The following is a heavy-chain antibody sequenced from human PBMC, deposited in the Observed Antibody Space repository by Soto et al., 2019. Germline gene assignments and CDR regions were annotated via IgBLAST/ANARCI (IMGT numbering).Heavy chain of an antibody. J-gene: IGHJ5*02. CDR1: GGSISGYY. Sequence: QVQLQESGPGLVKPSETLSLTCTVSGGSISGYYWSWIRQPPGKGLEWIGYIYYSGSTNYNPSLRSRVTISVDPPKNQFSLKLNSVTAADTAVYYCARGRGSGGSSNNWFDPWGQGTLVTVSS. V-gene: IGHV4-59*01. CDR2: IYYSGST. D-gene: IGHD2-15*01. CDR3: ARGRGSGGSSNNWFDP.